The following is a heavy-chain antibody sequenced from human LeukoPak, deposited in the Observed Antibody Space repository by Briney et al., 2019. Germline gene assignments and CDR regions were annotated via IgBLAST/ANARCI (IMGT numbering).Heavy chain of an antibody. CDR3: AKTSKIAVAANRYYFDY. V-gene: IGHV3-23*01. J-gene: IGHJ4*02. Sequence: GGSLRLSCAASGFTVSSNYMSWVRQAPGKGLEWVSAISGSGGSTYYADSVKGRFTISRDNSKNTLYLQMNSLRAEDTAVYYCAKTSKIAVAANRYYFDYWGQGTLVTVSS. CDR1: GFTVSSNY. CDR2: ISGSGGST. D-gene: IGHD6-19*01.